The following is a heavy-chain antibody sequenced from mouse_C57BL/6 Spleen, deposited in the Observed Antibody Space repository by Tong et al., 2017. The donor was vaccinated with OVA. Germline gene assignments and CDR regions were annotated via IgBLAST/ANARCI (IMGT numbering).Heavy chain of an antibody. CDR1: GFAFSSYT. CDR3: ARQGERITYYFDY. V-gene: IGHV5-12-1*01. Sequence: EVQLVESGGGLVKPGGSLKLSCAASGFAFSSYTMSWVRQTPEKRLEWVAYISSGGGSTYYPDTVKGRFTISRDNAKNSLYLKMSSRKSEDTAMYYCARQGERITYYFDYWGKGTTLTVSS. J-gene: IGHJ2*01. CDR2: ISSGGGST. D-gene: IGHD2-4*01.